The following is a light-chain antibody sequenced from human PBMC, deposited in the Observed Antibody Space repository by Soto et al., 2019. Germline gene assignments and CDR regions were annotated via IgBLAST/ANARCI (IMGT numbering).Light chain of an antibody. CDR1: QTISSW. Sequence: DIQMTQSPSSLSAPVGDKVTIACRASQTISSWLAWYQQKPGKAPKLLIYKASTLKSGVPSRFSGSGSGTEFTLTISSLQPDDFATYCCQHYNSYSEAFGQGTKVDVK. V-gene: IGKV1-5*03. CDR3: QHYNSYSEA. CDR2: KAS. J-gene: IGKJ1*01.